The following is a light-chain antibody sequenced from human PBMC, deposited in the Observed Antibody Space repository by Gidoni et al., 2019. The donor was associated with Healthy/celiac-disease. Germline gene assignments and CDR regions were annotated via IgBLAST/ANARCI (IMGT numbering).Light chain of an antibody. J-gene: IGLJ3*02. V-gene: IGLV1-44*01. CDR2: RNN. CDR3: AAWDDSLNGWV. Sequence: SVLTQPPSASGTPGQSVTISCSGSSSNIGSNTVNWYQQLPGTAPKLLIYRNNQRPSGVPDRFSGSKSGTSASLAISGLQSEDEADYDCAAWDDSLNGWVFGGGTKLTVL. CDR1: SSNIGSNT.